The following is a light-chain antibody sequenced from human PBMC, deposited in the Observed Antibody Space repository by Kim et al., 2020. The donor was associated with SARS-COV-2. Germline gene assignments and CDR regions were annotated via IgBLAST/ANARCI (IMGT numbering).Light chain of an antibody. CDR2: GAS. Sequence: AAVEDRVTIPCRASQDIRNDLGWYQQNPGRAPQRLIYGASSLQSGVPSRFSGSGSGTEFTLTISSRQPEDFATYFGLQHNTYPITFGQGTRREIK. V-gene: IGKV1-17*01. J-gene: IGKJ5*01. CDR1: QDIRND. CDR3: LQHNTYPIT.